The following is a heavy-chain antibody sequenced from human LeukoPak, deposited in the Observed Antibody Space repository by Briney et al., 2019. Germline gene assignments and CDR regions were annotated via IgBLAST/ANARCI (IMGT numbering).Heavy chain of an antibody. V-gene: IGHV3-9*01. D-gene: IGHD3-10*01. J-gene: IGHJ5*02. Sequence: GRSLRLSCAASGFTFDDYAMHWVRQAPGKGLEWVSGISWNSGSIGYADSVKGRFTISRDNAKNSLYLQMNSLRAEDTALYYCARGSMVRGVTRYNWFDPWGQGTLVTVSS. CDR1: GFTFDDYA. CDR3: ARGSMVRGVTRYNWFDP. CDR2: ISWNSGSI.